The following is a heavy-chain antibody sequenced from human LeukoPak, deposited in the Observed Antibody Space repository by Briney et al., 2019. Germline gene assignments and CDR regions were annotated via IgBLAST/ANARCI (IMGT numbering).Heavy chain of an antibody. V-gene: IGHV1-18*01. CDR1: GYTFTSYG. Sequence: ASVKVSCKASGYTFTSYGISWVRQAPGQGLEWMGWISAYNGNTNYAQKPQGRVTMTTDTSTSTAYMELRSLRSDDTAVYYCARDAWELNAFDIWGQGTMVTVSS. CDR3: ARDAWELNAFDI. D-gene: IGHD1-26*01. CDR2: ISAYNGNT. J-gene: IGHJ3*02.